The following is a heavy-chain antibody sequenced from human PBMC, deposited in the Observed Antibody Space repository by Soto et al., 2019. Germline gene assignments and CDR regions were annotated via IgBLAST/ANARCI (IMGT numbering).Heavy chain of an antibody. J-gene: IGHJ5*02. D-gene: IGHD3-3*01. CDR2: IYYSGST. Sequence: QVQLQESGPGLVKPSQTLSLTCTVSGGSISSGDYYWSWIRQHPGKGLEWIGYIYYSGSTYYNPSLKSRVTISVDTSKNQFSLKLSSMTAADTAVYYCARWWSGSRQGCDPWGQGTLVTVSS. CDR3: ARWWSGSRQGCDP. V-gene: IGHV4-31*03. CDR1: GGSISSGDYY.